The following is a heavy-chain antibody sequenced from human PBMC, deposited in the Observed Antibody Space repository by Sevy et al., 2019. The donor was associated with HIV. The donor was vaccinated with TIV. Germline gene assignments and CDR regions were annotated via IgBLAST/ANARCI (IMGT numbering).Heavy chain of an antibody. J-gene: IGHJ6*02. D-gene: IGHD6-13*01. CDR3: ARAGPEAAGTYYYYGMDV. Sequence: ASVKVSCKASGGTFSSYAISWVRQAPGQGLEWMGGIIPIFGTANYAQKFQGRVTITADESTRPAYMELSSLGSEDTAVYYWARAGPEAAGTYYYYGMDVWGQGTTVTVSS. V-gene: IGHV1-69*13. CDR1: GGTFSSYA. CDR2: IIPIFGTA.